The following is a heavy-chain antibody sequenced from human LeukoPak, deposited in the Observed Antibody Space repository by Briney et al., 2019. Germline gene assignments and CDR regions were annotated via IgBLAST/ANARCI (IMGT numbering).Heavy chain of an antibody. CDR1: GGSFSGYN. J-gene: IGHJ5*02. CDR2: INHSGST. Sequence: PSETLSLTCAVYGGSFSGYNWSWIRQPPGKGLEWIGEINHSGSTNYNPSLKSRVTISVDTSKNQFSLKLSSVTAADTAVYYCARDRGNTYYYDSGSYEGWFDPWGQGTLVTVSS. CDR3: ARDRGNTYYYDSGSYEGWFDP. V-gene: IGHV4-34*01. D-gene: IGHD3-10*01.